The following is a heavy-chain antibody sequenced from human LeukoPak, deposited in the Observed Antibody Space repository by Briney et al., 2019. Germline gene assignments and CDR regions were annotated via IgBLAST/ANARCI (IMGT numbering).Heavy chain of an antibody. CDR3: ARDFGDRYGFIQH. CDR2: IIPIFGTA. D-gene: IGHD5-18*01. V-gene: IGHV1-69*05. J-gene: IGHJ1*01. CDR1: GGTFSSYA. Sequence: ASVKVSCKASGGTFSSYAISWVRQAPGQGLEWMGRIIPIFGTANYAQKFQGRVTITTDESTSTAYMELSSLRSEDTAVYYCARDFGDRYGFIQHWGQGTLGTVSS.